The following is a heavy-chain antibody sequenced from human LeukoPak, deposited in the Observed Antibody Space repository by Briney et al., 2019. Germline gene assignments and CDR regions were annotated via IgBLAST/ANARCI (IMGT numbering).Heavy chain of an antibody. CDR2: ISAYNGKT. CDR1: GYTFTGRG. Sequence: ASVKVSCKASGYTFTGRGISWVRQAPGQGLEWMGWISAYNGKTDYAQKLQGGVTMTTDTSTTTAYMELRSLRSDDAAVYYCVRRGLDYWRQGTLVTVCS. CDR3: VRRGLDY. V-gene: IGHV1-18*04. J-gene: IGHJ4*02.